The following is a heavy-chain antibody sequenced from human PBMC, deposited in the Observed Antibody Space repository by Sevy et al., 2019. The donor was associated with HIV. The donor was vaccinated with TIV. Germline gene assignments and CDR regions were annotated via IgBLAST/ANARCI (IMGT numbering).Heavy chain of an antibody. V-gene: IGHV3-15*01. CDR3: NTLDRRGYSYAYFDY. Sequence: GGSLRLSCAASGFTFSNAWMSWVRQAPGKGLEWVGRIKSKTDGGTTDYAAPVKGRFTISRDDSKNTLYLQMNSLNTEDTAVYHCNTLDRRGYSYAYFDYWGQGTLVTVSS. J-gene: IGHJ4*02. CDR1: GFTFSNAW. CDR2: IKSKTDGGTT. D-gene: IGHD5-18*01.